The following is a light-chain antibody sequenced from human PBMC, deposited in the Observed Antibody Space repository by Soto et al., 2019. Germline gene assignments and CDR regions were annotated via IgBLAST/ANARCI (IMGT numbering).Light chain of an antibody. CDR3: QQYHSSPYT. CDR2: DAS. V-gene: IGKV1-5*01. Sequence: DIQMTQSPSTLSASVGDKVTITCRASQTISFWLAWYQQKPGKAPKLLIYDASSLESGGPSRFRGSGSGTEFTLTISSLQPDDFATYYGQQYHSSPYTFGQGTKLEIQ. CDR1: QTISFW. J-gene: IGKJ2*01.